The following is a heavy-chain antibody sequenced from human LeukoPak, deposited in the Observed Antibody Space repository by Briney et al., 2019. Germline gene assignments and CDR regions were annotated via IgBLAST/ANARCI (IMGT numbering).Heavy chain of an antibody. J-gene: IGHJ4*02. V-gene: IGHV3-23*01. D-gene: IGHD3-22*01. CDR1: GFTFSSYA. CDR3: AASSGYYYTAFRY. Sequence: GSLPLSCAASGFTFSSYAMSWVRQAPGKGLEWVSAISGSGGSTYYADSVKGRFTISRDNSKNTLYLQMNSLRAEDTAVYYCAASSGYYYTAFRYWGQGTLVTVSS. CDR2: ISGSGGST.